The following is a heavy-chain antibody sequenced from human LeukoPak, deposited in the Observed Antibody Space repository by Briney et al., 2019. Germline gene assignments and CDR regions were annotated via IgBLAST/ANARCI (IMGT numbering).Heavy chain of an antibody. V-gene: IGHV3-23*01. CDR2: ISGSDDST. D-gene: IGHD6-19*01. J-gene: IGHJ4*02. Sequence: GGSLRLSCAASGFTFSSYAMNWVRQAPGKGLQWVSAISGSDDSTYYADSVKGRFTISRDNSKTTLDLQMNSLRAEDTAVYYCAKGYRSGWYYFDYWGQGTLVTVSS. CDR3: AKGYRSGWYYFDY. CDR1: GFTFSSYA.